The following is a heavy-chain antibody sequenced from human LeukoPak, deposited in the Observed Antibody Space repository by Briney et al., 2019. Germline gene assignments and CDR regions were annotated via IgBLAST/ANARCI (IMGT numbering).Heavy chain of an antibody. CDR1: GYTFTSYG. CDR2: INPNSGGT. J-gene: IGHJ4*02. V-gene: IGHV1-2*02. CDR3: ARDSSGYYSRWDY. D-gene: IGHD3-22*01. Sequence: ASVKVSCKASGYTFTSYGINWVRQAPGQGLEWMGWINPNSGGTNYAQKFQGRVTMTRDTSISTAYMELSRLRSDDTAVYYCARDSSGYYSRWDYWGQGTLVTVSS.